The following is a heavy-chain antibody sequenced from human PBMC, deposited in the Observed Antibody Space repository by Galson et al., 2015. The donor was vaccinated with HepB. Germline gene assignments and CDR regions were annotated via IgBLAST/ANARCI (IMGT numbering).Heavy chain of an antibody. CDR3: ATGPAGHGGQDH. J-gene: IGHJ4*02. CDR1: GYSFSGHE. CDR2: ISGYNGDT. Sequence: SVKVSCKASGYSFSGHEISWMRQAPGQGLEWMGRISGYNGDTKYAQNFRGRLTMTTDSSTSTLDMELKSLLFDDTAVYYCATGPAGHGGQDHWGQGTLVTVSS. D-gene: IGHD5-24*01. V-gene: IGHV1-18*01.